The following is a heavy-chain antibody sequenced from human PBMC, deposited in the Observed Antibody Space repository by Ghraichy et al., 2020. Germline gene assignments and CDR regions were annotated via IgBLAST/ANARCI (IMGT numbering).Heavy chain of an antibody. CDR3: ITQHWGVTYAFDM. CDR1: DLTFTNAW. CDR2: IKSKTNGGTT. Sequence: GESLRLSCAASDLTFTNAWMNWVRQAPGKGLEWVGRIKSKTNGGTTDYAAPVKGRFTISRDDSKNTVHLQMSSLKTEDTAVYYCITQHWGVTYAFDMWGQGTMVTVSS. D-gene: IGHD3-10*01. J-gene: IGHJ3*02. V-gene: IGHV3-15*07.